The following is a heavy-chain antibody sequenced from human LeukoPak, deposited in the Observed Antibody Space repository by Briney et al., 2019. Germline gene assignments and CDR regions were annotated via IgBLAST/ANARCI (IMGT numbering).Heavy chain of an antibody. CDR3: ARKTTVTTRPDWYFDL. Sequence: SETLSLTCTVSGGSISNYYWSWIRQPPGKGLEWIGYIYYSGSTNYNPSLKSRVTISVDTSKNQFSLKLSSVTAADTAVYYCARKTTVTTRPDWYFDLWGRGTLVTVSS. J-gene: IGHJ2*01. V-gene: IGHV4-59*08. D-gene: IGHD4-17*01. CDR1: GGSISNYY. CDR2: IYYSGST.